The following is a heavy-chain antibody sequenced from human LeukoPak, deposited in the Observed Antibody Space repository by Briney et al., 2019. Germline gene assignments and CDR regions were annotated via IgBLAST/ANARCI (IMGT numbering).Heavy chain of an antibody. J-gene: IGHJ4*02. CDR1: GFTFSSYG. Sequence: PGGSLRLSCAASGFTFSSYGMHWVRQAPGKGLEWVSSISGSSSYIYYADSVKGRFTISRDNARNSLYLQMNGLRADDTAVYYCARSDGNYYESSGYCDCWGQGTLVTVSS. D-gene: IGHD3-22*01. V-gene: IGHV3-21*01. CDR3: ARSDGNYYESSGYCDC. CDR2: ISGSSSYI.